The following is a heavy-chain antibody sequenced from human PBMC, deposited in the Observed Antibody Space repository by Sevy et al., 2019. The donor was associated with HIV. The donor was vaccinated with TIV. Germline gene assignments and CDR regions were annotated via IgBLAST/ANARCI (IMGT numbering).Heavy chain of an antibody. J-gene: IGHJ4*02. CDR2: IKQDGSEQ. V-gene: IGHV3-7*01. CDR3: TRPYRTDPFYYSGSSGYYYPSYFDH. D-gene: IGHD3-22*01. CDR1: GFTFSSYW. Sequence: GGSPRLSCAASGFTFSSYWMSWVRQAPGKGLEWVANIKQDGSEQFYVDSVRGRFMISRDNAKNSLYLQINSLRVEDTAIYYCTRPYRTDPFYYSGSSGYYYPSYFDHWGQGTLVTVSS.